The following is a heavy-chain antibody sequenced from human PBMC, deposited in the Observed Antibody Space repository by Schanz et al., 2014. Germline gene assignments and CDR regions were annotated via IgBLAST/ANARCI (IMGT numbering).Heavy chain of an antibody. CDR2: ISGSGGST. CDR1: GFTFSSYA. J-gene: IGHJ1*01. D-gene: IGHD6-13*01. V-gene: IGHV3-23*04. Sequence: VQLVESGGGVVQPGRSLRLSCAASGFTFSSYAMSWVRQAPGKGLEWVSAISGSGGSTYYADSVKGRFTISRDNSKNTLYLQMNSLRAEDTAVYYCAKDLGGYSSSRIEYFQHWGQGTLVTVSS. CDR3: AKDLGGYSSSRIEYFQH.